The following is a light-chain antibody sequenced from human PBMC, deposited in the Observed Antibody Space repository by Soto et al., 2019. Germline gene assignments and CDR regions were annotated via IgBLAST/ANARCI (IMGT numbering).Light chain of an antibody. V-gene: IGKV3-11*01. CDR2: DAS. CDR1: QNIRTY. Sequence: EIVLTQSPATLSLSPGERATLSCMASQNIRTYLAWYQQKPAQPPRLLIYDASNRATAIPARFSGSGSGTDFTLTISSLEPEDFAVYYCQQRSDWPLTFGGGTKVEIK. CDR3: QQRSDWPLT. J-gene: IGKJ4*01.